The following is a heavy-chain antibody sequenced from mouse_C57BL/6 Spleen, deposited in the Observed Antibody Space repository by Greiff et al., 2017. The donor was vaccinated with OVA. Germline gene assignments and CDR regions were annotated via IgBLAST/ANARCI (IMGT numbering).Heavy chain of an antibody. CDR3: ARESPYYSNSGFAY. CDR1: GYSITSGYY. Sequence: EESGPGLVKPSQSLSLTCSVPGYSITSGYYWNWIRQFPGNKLEWMGYISYDGSNNYNPSLKNRISITRDTSKNQFFLKLNSVTTEDTATYYCARESPYYSNSGFAYWGQGTLVTVSA. D-gene: IGHD2-5*01. J-gene: IGHJ3*01. CDR2: ISYDGSN. V-gene: IGHV3-6*01.